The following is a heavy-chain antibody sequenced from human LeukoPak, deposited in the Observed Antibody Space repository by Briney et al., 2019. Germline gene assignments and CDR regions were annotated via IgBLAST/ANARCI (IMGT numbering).Heavy chain of an antibody. J-gene: IGHJ4*02. CDR3: AKDQSRWFVNIVSTGSAFDA. V-gene: IGHV3-30*18. CDR1: GFSFSSYG. Sequence: GGSLRLSCVASGFSFSSYGMHWVRQSPGKGLEWVAVISYDGSNEYYADSVKGRFTISRDNSKNTLYLEVNSLRAEDTAVFYRAKDQSRWFVNIVSTGSAFDAWGQGTLVTVSS. CDR2: ISYDGSNE. D-gene: IGHD5/OR15-5a*01.